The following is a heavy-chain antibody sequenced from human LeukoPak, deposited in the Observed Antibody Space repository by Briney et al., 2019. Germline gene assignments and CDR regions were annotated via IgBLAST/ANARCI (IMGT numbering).Heavy chain of an antibody. CDR1: GDSISSGDYY. Sequence: SETLSLTCTVSGDSISSGDYYWSWIRRPAGKGLEWIGRISSSGSTNYNPSLKSRVTISVDTSKNQFSLKLSSVTAADTAVYFCARGPYSYDSSGAFDIWGQGTMVTVSS. CDR3: ARGPYSYDSSGAFDI. J-gene: IGHJ3*02. V-gene: IGHV4-61*02. CDR2: ISSSGST. D-gene: IGHD3-22*01.